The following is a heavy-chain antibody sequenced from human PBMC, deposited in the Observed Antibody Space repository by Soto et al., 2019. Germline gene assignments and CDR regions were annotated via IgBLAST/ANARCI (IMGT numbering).Heavy chain of an antibody. CDR2: ISGGGGNT. D-gene: IGHD6-19*01. Sequence: EVQLLESGGGLVQPGGSLRLSCAASGFTFSSYAMSWVRQAPGMGLEWVSTISGGGGNTWYADSVKGRFTISRDNSKNTLCLQMSSQRGADTAAYYCAKAVHSTGWSKNDIWGQGTMVAVSS. V-gene: IGHV3-23*01. J-gene: IGHJ3*02. CDR3: AKAVHSTGWSKNDI. CDR1: GFTFSSYA.